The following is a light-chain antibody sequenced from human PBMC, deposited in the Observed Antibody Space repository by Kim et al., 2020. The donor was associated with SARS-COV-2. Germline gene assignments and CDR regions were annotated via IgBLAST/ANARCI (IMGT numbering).Light chain of an antibody. CDR1: QGIRIY. Sequence: ASVGVRVTITCRASQGIRIYLARLQQKPGKAPKSLIYAASSLQRGVPSRFVGSGSGTDFTLTISSLQPEDFATYYCLQYGSYPYTFGQGTRLEIK. CDR2: AAS. J-gene: IGKJ5*01. CDR3: LQYGSYPYT. V-gene: IGKV1-16*01.